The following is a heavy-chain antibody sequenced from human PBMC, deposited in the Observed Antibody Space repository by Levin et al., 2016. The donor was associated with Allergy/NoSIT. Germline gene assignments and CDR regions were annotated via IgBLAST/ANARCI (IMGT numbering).Heavy chain of an antibody. V-gene: IGHV3-30*18. J-gene: IGHJ4*02. CDR2: ISYDGSNK. Sequence: VRQMPGKGLEWVAVISYDGSNKYYADSVKGRFTISRDNSKNTLYLQMNSLRAEDTAVYYCAKDGVVPAAITYYFDYWGQGTLVTVSS. D-gene: IGHD2-2*02. CDR3: AKDGVVPAAITYYFDY.